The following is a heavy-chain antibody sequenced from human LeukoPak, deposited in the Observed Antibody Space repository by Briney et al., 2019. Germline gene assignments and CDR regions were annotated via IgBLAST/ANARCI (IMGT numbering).Heavy chain of an antibody. Sequence: SETLSLTCTVSGDSVSNGNYYWSWLRQHPGKALEWIGYIYYTGKTYYNPSLEGRVTILVDTSRNHFSVKLSSVTAADTAVYYCARSQNYYGSGDYWSQGTLVTVSS. J-gene: IGHJ4*02. V-gene: IGHV4-61*03. CDR2: IYYTGKT. CDR3: ARSQNYYGSGDY. CDR1: GDSVSNGNYY. D-gene: IGHD3-10*01.